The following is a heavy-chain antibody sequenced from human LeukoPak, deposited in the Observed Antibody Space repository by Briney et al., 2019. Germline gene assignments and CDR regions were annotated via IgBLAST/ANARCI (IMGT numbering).Heavy chain of an antibody. CDR3: ARDGLDFWSGYYFDY. CDR2: ISSSGSTI. V-gene: IGHV3-11*01. J-gene: IGHJ4*02. Sequence: GGSLRLSCAASGFTVSSNYMSWIRQAPGKGLEWVSYISSSGSTIYYADSVKGRFTISRDNAKNSLYLQMNSLRAEDTAVYYCARDGLDFWSGYYFDYWGQGTLVTVSS. D-gene: IGHD3-3*01. CDR1: GFTVSSNY.